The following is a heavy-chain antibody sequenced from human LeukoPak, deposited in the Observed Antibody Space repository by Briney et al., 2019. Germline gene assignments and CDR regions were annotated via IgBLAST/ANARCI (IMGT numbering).Heavy chain of an antibody. D-gene: IGHD5-12*01. CDR3: ARDSRRARILNAFDI. Sequence: GGSLRLSCAASGFTFSSYGMHWVRQAPGKGLEWVAVIWYDGSNKYYADSVKGRFTISRDNSKNTLYLQMNSLRAEDTAVYYCARDSRRARILNAFDIWGQGTMVTVSS. J-gene: IGHJ3*02. CDR2: IWYDGSNK. V-gene: IGHV3-33*08. CDR1: GFTFSSYG.